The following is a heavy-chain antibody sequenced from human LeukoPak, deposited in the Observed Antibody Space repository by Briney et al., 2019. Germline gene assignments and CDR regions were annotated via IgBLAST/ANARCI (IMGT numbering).Heavy chain of an antibody. J-gene: IGHJ4*02. Sequence: GGSLRLSCAASGFTFSSYWMSWVRQAPGKGLEWVANIKQDGSEKYYVDSVKGRFTISRDNVRNSLFLQMNSLRTEDTSVYYCARGHYQIELWGQGTLVTVSS. V-gene: IGHV3-7*01. D-gene: IGHD3-10*01. CDR2: IKQDGSEK. CDR3: ARGHYQIEL. CDR1: GFTFSSYW.